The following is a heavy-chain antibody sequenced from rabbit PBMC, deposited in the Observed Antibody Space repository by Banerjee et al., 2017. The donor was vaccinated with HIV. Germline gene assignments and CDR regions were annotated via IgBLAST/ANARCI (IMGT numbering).Heavy chain of an antibody. CDR3: ARDLAAVTGWNFGL. J-gene: IGHJ4*01. D-gene: IGHD7-1*01. Sequence: QEQLEESGGDLVKPEGSLTLTCTASGFSFSSSYWICWVRQAPGKRPEWIACLYAGSSDTTYYASWAKGRFTISRTSSTTVTLQMTSLTAADTATYFCARDLAAVTGWNFGLWGPGTLVTVS. CDR2: LYAGSSDTT. CDR1: GFSFSSSYW. V-gene: IGHV1S45*01.